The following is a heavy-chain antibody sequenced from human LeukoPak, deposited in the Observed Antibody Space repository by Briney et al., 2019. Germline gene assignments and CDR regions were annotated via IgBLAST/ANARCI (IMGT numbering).Heavy chain of an antibody. CDR2: INPNSGGT. Sequence: ASVKVSCKASGYTFTGYYMHWVRQAPGQGLEWMGWINPNSGGTNYAQKFQGRVTMTRDTSISTAYMELSRLRSDDTAVYYCARPYSSGWYGMFDPWGQGTLVTVSS. D-gene: IGHD6-19*01. V-gene: IGHV1-2*02. CDR1: GYTFTGYY. CDR3: ARPYSSGWYGMFDP. J-gene: IGHJ5*02.